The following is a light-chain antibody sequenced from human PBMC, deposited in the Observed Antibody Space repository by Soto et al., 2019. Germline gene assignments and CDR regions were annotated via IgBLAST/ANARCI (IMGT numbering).Light chain of an antibody. Sequence: QSVLTPPASVSWSPGQSITISCTGTSSDVGGYNYVSWYQHHPGEAPKLMIYDVSNRPSGVSNRFSGSKSGNTASLTISGLQPEDEADYYRSSYTTSNTRQIVFGTGTKVTVL. CDR3: SSYTTSNTRQIV. CDR2: DVS. V-gene: IGLV2-14*03. J-gene: IGLJ1*01. CDR1: SSDVGGYNY.